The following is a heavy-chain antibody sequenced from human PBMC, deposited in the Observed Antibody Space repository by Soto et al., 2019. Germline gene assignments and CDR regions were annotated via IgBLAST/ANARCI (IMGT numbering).Heavy chain of an antibody. CDR2: ISSDETIV. J-gene: IGHJ4*02. D-gene: IGHD1-26*01. Sequence: PLGVLRLSCEGFGYTFRGYGMIWVRQAPGKGLECVSYISSDETIVNYADSVKGRFTISRDSAKNSLFLQMNSLRDEDTAVYYCVRGGGVGTTWGYYWGQGAQVTVSS. CDR3: VRGGGVGTTWGYY. V-gene: IGHV3-48*02. CDR1: GYTFRGYG.